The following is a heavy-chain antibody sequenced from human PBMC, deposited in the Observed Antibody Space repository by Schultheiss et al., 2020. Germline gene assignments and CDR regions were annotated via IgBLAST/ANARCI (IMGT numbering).Heavy chain of an antibody. CDR2: ISGSGGST. J-gene: IGHJ3*02. CDR3: AKDDGIQLWKPFNAFDI. Sequence: GGSLRLSCAASGFTFSAYVMSWVRQAPGKGLEWVSAISGSGGSTYYADSVKGRFTISRDNSKNTLYLQMNSLRAEDTAVYYCAKDDGIQLWKPFNAFDIWGQGTMVTVSS. V-gene: IGHV3-23*01. D-gene: IGHD5-18*01. CDR1: GFTFSAYV.